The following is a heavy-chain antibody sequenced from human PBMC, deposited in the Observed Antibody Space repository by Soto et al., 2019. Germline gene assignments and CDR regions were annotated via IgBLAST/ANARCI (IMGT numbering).Heavy chain of an antibody. Sequence: SSETLSLTCTVSGGSISSYYWSWIRQPPGKGLEWIGYIYYSGSTNYNPSLKSRVTISVDTSKNQFSLKLSSVTAADTAVYYCARRVNGYLDYWGQGTLVTVSS. J-gene: IGHJ4*02. V-gene: IGHV4-59*01. CDR2: IYYSGST. CDR1: GGSISSYY. D-gene: IGHD2-8*01. CDR3: ARRVNGYLDY.